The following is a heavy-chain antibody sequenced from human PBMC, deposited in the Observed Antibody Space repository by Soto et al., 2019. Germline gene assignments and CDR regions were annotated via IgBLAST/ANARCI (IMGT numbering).Heavy chain of an antibody. V-gene: IGHV1-69*12. Sequence: QVQLVQSGAEVKKPGSSVKVSCKASGGTFSSYAISWVRQAPGQGLEWMGGIIPIFGTANYAQKFQGRVTISGXEXSSTAYMELSSLRSEDTAVYYCASVLELHYYYGMDVWGQGTTVTVSS. CDR2: IIPIFGTA. CDR3: ASVLELHYYYGMDV. CDR1: GGTFSSYA. D-gene: IGHD1-7*01. J-gene: IGHJ6*02.